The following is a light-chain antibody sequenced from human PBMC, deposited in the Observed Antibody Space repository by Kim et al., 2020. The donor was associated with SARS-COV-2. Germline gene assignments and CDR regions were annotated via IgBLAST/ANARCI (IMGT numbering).Light chain of an antibody. V-gene: IGKV3-15*01. J-gene: IGKJ2*01. CDR1: QSVSSD. CDR2: GAS. CDR3: QQYNNWPMYT. Sequence: EIVMTQSPATLSVSPGERATLSCRASQSVSSDLAWYQQKPGQAPRLLIYGASTRATGIPARFSGSGSGTEFTLTISSLQSEDSAVYYCQQYNNWPMYTFRQGTKLEI.